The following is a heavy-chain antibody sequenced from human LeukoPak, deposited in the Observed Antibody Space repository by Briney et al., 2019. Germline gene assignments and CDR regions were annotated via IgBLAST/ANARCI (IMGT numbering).Heavy chain of an antibody. CDR2: IVVGSGNT. D-gene: IGHD6-13*01. Sequence: SVKVPCKASGYTFTGYYMHWVRQAPGQGLEWIGWIVVGSGNTNYAQKFQERVTITRDMSTSTAYMELSSLRSEDTAVYYCAAYPEAAEDAFDIWGQGTMVTVSS. CDR3: AAYPEAAEDAFDI. J-gene: IGHJ3*02. V-gene: IGHV1-58*02. CDR1: GYTFTGYY.